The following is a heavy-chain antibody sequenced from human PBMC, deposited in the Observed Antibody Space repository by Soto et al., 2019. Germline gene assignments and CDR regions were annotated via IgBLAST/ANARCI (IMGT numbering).Heavy chain of an antibody. D-gene: IGHD3-3*01. V-gene: IGHV2-5*02. CDR3: AHRVLRTVFGLVTTTAIYFDG. Sequence: QITLNESGPTVVRPTETLTLTCRFSGFSLTTSGVGVGWIRQSPVKAPEWLALIYWDDAKRYSASLKSRLTLTKDTSKNQVVLTVSDLDPTDTATYYCAHRVLRTVFGLVTTTAIYFDGWGQGTPVSVSA. CDR1: GFSLTTSGVG. CDR2: IYWDDAK. J-gene: IGHJ4*02.